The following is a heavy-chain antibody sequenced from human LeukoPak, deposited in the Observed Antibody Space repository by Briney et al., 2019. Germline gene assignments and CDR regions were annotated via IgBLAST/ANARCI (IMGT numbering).Heavy chain of an antibody. CDR1: GFTFSSYS. Sequence: GGSLRLSCAASGFTFSSYSMNWVRQAPGKGLEWVSSISSSSSYIYYADSVKGRFTISRDTAKKTLYLQMNSLRDDDTALYYCVRDNDWAFHYWGQGTLVTVSS. V-gene: IGHV3-21*01. CDR3: VRDNDWAFHY. J-gene: IGHJ4*02. CDR2: ISSSSSYI. D-gene: IGHD3-9*01.